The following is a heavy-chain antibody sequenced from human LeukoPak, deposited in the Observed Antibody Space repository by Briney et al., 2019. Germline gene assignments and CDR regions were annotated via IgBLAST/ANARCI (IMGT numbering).Heavy chain of an antibody. J-gene: IGHJ4*02. D-gene: IGHD1-26*01. CDR3: ARTLYSGSYHGGFGY. CDR2: IIPIFGTA. V-gene: IGHV1-69*13. Sequence: SVKVSCKASGRTVSSYAISWVRQAPGQGLEWMGGIIPIFGTANYAQKFQGRVTITADESTSTAYMELSSLRSEDTAVYYCARTLYSGSYHGGFGYWGQGTLVTVSS. CDR1: GRTVSSYA.